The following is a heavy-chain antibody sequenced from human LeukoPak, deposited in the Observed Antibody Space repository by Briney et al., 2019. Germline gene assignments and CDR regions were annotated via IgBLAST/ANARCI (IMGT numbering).Heavy chain of an antibody. CDR2: IRYDGSHK. V-gene: IGHV3-30*02. D-gene: IGHD4-23*01. CDR3: AKDPRSSGLRWKNLAKPSFDY. J-gene: IGHJ4*02. CDR1: GFAVSSNY. Sequence: GGSLRLSCAASGFAVSSNYMSWVRQAPGKGLEWVAFIRYDGSHKYYADSVKGRFTISRDNSKNTLYLQMNSLRAEDTAVYYCAKDPRSSGLRWKNLAKPSFDYWGQGTLVTVPS.